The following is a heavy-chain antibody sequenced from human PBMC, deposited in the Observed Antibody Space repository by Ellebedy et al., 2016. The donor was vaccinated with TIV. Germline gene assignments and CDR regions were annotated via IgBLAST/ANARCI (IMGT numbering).Heavy chain of an antibody. CDR3: ARSSVGFDY. J-gene: IGHJ4*02. D-gene: IGHD1-26*01. CDR1: GFTFSSYA. Sequence: GESLKISXAASGFTFSSYAMSWVRQAPGKGLEWVSAISGSGGSTYYADSVKGRFTISRDNAKNSLYLQMNSLRAEDTAVYYCARSSVGFDYWGQGTLVTVSS. V-gene: IGHV3-23*01. CDR2: ISGSGGST.